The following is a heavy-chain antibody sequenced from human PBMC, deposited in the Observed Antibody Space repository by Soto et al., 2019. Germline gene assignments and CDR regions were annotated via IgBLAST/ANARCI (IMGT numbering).Heavy chain of an antibody. D-gene: IGHD6-19*01. CDR2: ISYSGGST. V-gene: IGHV3-23*01. Sequence: GGSLRLSCAASGFTFSSYGMSWVRQAPGKGLEWVSTISYSGGSTYYTDSVKGRFTISRDNAKSSLCLQMHSLRVEDTAVYYCARKAVAGTIFDYWGQGTVVTVSS. CDR3: ARKAVAGTIFDY. CDR1: GFTFSSYG. J-gene: IGHJ4*02.